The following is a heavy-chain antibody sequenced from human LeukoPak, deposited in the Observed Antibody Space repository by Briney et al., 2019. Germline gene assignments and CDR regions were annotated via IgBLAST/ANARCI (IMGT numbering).Heavy chain of an antibody. CDR1: GFTFSSYS. Sequence: PGGSLRLSCAASGFTFSSYSMNWVRQAPGKGLEWVSYISSSSSTIYYADSVKGRFTISRDNAKNSLYLQMNSLRAEDTAVYYCAKDPAKTKLLWFGELLYFDYWGQGTLVTVSS. J-gene: IGHJ4*02. D-gene: IGHD3-10*01. CDR2: ISSSSSTI. CDR3: AKDPAKTKLLWFGELLYFDY. V-gene: IGHV3-48*01.